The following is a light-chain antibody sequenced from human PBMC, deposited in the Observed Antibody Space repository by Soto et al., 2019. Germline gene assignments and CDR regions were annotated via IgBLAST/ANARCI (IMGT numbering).Light chain of an antibody. V-gene: IGKV4-1*01. J-gene: IGKJ3*01. Sequence: ILMTQSPASLVVWLVESDTITGKSSQSLLHSSNNKNYLAWYQQKPGQSPKLLIYWASTRESGVPDRFSGSGSGTDFTLTISSLQAEDVAVYYGQQYYNAPLTFGPGTKVDI. CDR1: QSLLHSSNNKNY. CDR3: QQYYNAPLT. CDR2: WAS.